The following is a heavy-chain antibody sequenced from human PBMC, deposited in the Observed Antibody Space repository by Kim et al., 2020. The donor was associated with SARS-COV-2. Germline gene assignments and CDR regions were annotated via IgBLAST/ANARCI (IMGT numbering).Heavy chain of an antibody. CDR3: AEGGYCSSTSCYRYFQH. CDR2: IIPILGIA. Sequence: SVKVSCKASGGTFSSYAISWVRQAPGQGLEWMGRIIPILGIANYAQKFQGRVTITADKSTSTAYMELSSLRSEDTAVYYCAEGGYCSSTSCYRYFQHWGQGTLVTVSS. J-gene: IGHJ1*01. CDR1: GGTFSSYA. V-gene: IGHV1-69*04. D-gene: IGHD2-2*02.